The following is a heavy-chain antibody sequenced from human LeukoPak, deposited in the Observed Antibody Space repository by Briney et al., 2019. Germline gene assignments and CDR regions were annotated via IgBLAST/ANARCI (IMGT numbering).Heavy chain of an antibody. Sequence: PGGSLRLSCAASGFTFSSYEMNLVRQAPGKGLEWVSYISSSGSTIYYADSVKGRFTISRDNAKNSLYLQMNSLRAEDTAVYYCATTRIQLWLPDYWGQGTLVTVSS. CDR2: ISSSGSTI. CDR1: GFTFSSYE. CDR3: ATTRIQLWLPDY. V-gene: IGHV3-48*03. J-gene: IGHJ4*02. D-gene: IGHD5-18*01.